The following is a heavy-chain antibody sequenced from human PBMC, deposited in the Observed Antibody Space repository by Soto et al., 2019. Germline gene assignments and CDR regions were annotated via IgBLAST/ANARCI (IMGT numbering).Heavy chain of an antibody. CDR3: AREEAAIFDT. D-gene: IGHD2-2*02. CDR1: KFTFSSYA. Sequence: QVQLVESGGGVVQPGRSLRLSCSASKFTFSSYAMHWVRQAPGKGLEWVAVISYDGSHKNHADSVKGRFIISRDNSEDTLYLQMNSLRTEDTAVYYCAREEAAIFDTWGQGTLVTVSS. V-gene: IGHV3-30-3*01. J-gene: IGHJ4*02. CDR2: ISYDGSHK.